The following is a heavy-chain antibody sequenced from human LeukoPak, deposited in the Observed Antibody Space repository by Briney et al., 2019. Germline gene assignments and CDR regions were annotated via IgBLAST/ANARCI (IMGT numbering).Heavy chain of an antibody. D-gene: IGHD2-15*01. CDR1: GFTFSSYS. Sequence: GGSLRLSCAASGFTFSSYSMNWVRQAPGKGLEWVSSISSSSSYIYYADSVKGRFTISRDNAKNSLYLQMNSLRAEDTAVYYCARDTGLHPVAAPDYWGQGTLVTVSP. CDR2: ISSSSSYI. CDR3: ARDTGLHPVAAPDY. J-gene: IGHJ4*02. V-gene: IGHV3-21*01.